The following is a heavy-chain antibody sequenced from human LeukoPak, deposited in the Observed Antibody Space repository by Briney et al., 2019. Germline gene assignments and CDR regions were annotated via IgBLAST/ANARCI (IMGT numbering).Heavy chain of an antibody. CDR2: IWYDGSNK. Sequence: PGRSLRLSCAASGFTFSSYGMHWVRQAPGKGLEWVAVIWYDGSNKYYADSVKGRFTISRDNSKNTLYLQMNSLRAEDTAVYYCARDIKDYSSGWCLFDYWGQGTLVTVSS. J-gene: IGHJ4*02. D-gene: IGHD6-19*01. V-gene: IGHV3-33*01. CDR1: GFTFSSYG. CDR3: ARDIKDYSSGWCLFDY.